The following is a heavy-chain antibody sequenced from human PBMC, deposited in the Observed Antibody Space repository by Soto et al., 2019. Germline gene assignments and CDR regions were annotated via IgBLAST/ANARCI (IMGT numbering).Heavy chain of an antibody. V-gene: IGHV3-33*01. D-gene: IGHD3-3*02. J-gene: IGHJ6*02. CDR3: ARDLTFLEWFSISVYYGMDV. CDR1: GFTFSSYG. Sequence: GGSLRLSCAASGFTFSSYGMHWVRQAPGKGLEWVAVIWYDGSNKYYADSVKGRFTISRDNSKNTLYLQMNSLRAEDTAVYYCARDLTFLEWFSISVYYGMDVWGQGTTVTVSS. CDR2: IWYDGSNK.